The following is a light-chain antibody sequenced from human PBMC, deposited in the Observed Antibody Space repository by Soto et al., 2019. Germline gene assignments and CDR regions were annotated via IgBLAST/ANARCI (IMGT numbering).Light chain of an antibody. Sequence: EVVLTQSPGTLSLSPGERATLSCRASQSVTSDFLAWYQQKPGQAPRLLIYGASTRAVGIPDRFSGSGSGTDFTLTISGLDPEDFGVYYCQQYGDLPFTFGPGTRVDIK. V-gene: IGKV3-20*01. CDR2: GAS. CDR1: QSVTSDF. J-gene: IGKJ3*01. CDR3: QQYGDLPFT.